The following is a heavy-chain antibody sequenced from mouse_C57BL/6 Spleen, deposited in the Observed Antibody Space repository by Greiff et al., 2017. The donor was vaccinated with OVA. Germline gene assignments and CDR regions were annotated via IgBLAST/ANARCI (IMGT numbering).Heavy chain of an antibody. J-gene: IGHJ4*01. V-gene: IGHV1-82*01. CDR1: GYAFSSSW. Sequence: VKLMESGPELVKPGASVKISCKASGYAFSSSWMNWVKQRPGKGLEWIGRIYPGDGDTNYNGKFKGKATLTADKSSSTAYMQLSSLTSEDSAVYFCARLSNSHPSYAMDYGGQGTSVTVSS. D-gene: IGHD2-5*01. CDR3: ARLSNSHPSYAMDY. CDR2: IYPGDGDT.